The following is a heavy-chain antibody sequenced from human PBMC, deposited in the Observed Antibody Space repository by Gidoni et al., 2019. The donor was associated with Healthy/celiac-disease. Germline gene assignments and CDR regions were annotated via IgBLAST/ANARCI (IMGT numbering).Heavy chain of an antibody. J-gene: IGHJ4*02. CDR2: ISAYNGNT. CDR3: ARASSGSSWGYYFDY. V-gene: IGHV1-18*01. CDR1: GYTFTSYG. D-gene: IGHD6-13*01. Sequence: QVQLVQSGAEVTKPGASVKVSCNASGYTFTSYGISWVRQAPGQGLEWMGWISAYNGNTNYAQKLQGRVTMTTDTSTSTAYMELRSLRSDDTAVYYCARASSGSSWGYYFDYWGQGTLVTVSS.